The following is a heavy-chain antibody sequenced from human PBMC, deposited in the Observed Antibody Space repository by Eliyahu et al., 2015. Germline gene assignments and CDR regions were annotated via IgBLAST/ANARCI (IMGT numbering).Heavy chain of an antibody. CDR2: VGSSGFNT. V-gene: IGHV3-23*01. J-gene: IGHJ4*02. D-gene: IGHD5-24*01. Sequence: EVQLLESGGDLVQPGGSLRLSCVASGFTFTSYSMGWVRQAPGKGLEWVSSVGSSGFNTYYADSVKGRFTISRDNSKNTLYLQMNSLRVEDTAVYYCVKDRPTWPIDYWGQGTLVIVSS. CDR1: GFTFTSYS. CDR3: VKDRPTWPIDY.